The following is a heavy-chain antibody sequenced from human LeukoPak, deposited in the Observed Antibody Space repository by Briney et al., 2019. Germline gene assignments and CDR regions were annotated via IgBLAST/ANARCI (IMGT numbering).Heavy chain of an antibody. CDR2: ISSSSSYI. J-gene: IGHJ4*02. Sequence: GGSLRLSCTTSGFNFRAYCMNWVRQAPGKGLEWVSSISSSSSYIYYADSVKGRFTISRDNAKNSLYLQMNSLRAEDTAVYYCARDLVWWELLKPAPHGFDYWGQGTLVTVSS. V-gene: IGHV3-21*01. CDR3: ARDLVWWELLKPAPHGFDY. CDR1: GFNFRAYC. D-gene: IGHD1-26*01.